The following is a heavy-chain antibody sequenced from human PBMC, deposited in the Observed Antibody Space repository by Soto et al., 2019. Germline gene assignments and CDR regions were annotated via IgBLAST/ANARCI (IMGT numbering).Heavy chain of an antibody. CDR3: ARRVELTGTTVYFDY. CDR2: IYPGDSDT. CDR1: GYSFTSYW. J-gene: IGHJ4*02. D-gene: IGHD1-7*01. V-gene: IGHV5-51*01. Sequence: GESLKISCKGSGYSFTSYWIGWVRQMPGKGLEWMGIIYPGDSDTRYSPSFQGQVTISADKSISTAYLQWSSLKASDTAMYYCARRVELTGTTVYFDYWGQGTLVTVSS.